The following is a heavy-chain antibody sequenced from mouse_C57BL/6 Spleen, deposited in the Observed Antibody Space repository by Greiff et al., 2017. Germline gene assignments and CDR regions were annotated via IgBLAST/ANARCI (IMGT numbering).Heavy chain of an antibody. D-gene: IGHD2-4*01. CDR3: DYDYDSGFAY. V-gene: IGHV10-1*01. Sequence: EVQVVESGGGLVQPKGSLKLSCAASGFSFNTYAMNWVRQAPGKGLEWVARIRSKSNNYATYYADSVKDRFTISRDDSESMLYLQMNNLKTEDTAMYYCDYDYDSGFAYWGQGTLVTVSA. CDR1: GFSFNTYA. J-gene: IGHJ3*01. CDR2: IRSKSNNYAT.